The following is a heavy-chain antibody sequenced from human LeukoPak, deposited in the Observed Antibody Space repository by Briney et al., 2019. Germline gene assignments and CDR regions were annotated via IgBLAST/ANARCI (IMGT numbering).Heavy chain of an antibody. D-gene: IGHD1-26*01. CDR2: ISLAGQT. V-gene: IGHV4-4*02. CDR3: SRESGPFCPFGY. CDR1: GGSISGTNW. J-gene: IGHJ4*02. Sequence: SGTLSLTCGVSGGSISGTNWWGWGRQPPGQGLEWIGEISLAGQTNYNPSLNGRVTMSLDKSSNQLSLHLTSVTAADTATYFCSRESGPFCPFGYWGQGTLVIVSS.